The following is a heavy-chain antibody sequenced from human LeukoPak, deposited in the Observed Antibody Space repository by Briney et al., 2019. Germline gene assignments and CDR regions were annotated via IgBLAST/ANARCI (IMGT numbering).Heavy chain of an antibody. V-gene: IGHV3-74*01. Sequence: GGSLRLSCAASGLTFSRYWMLWVRQAPGKGLVWVSYFNGDDSGTNYADSVQGRFTISRDNAKSTLYLQMNRLRAEDTAVFYCARIRRDYYFDYWGQGTLVTVSS. CDR1: GLTFSRYW. CDR2: FNGDDSGT. D-gene: IGHD1-1*01. CDR3: ARIRRDYYFDY. J-gene: IGHJ4*02.